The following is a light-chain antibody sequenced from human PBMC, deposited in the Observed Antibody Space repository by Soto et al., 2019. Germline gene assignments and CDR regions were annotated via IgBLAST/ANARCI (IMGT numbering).Light chain of an antibody. CDR3: QQYDNLPTT. J-gene: IGKJ3*01. CDR2: DAS. V-gene: IGKV1-33*01. Sequence: DIQMTQSPSSLSASVGDRVTITCQASQDISKYLNWYQQKAGKAPKLLIYDASNLETGVPSRFSGSGSGTDFTFTISSLQPEDIATYYCQQYDNLPTTFGPGTKVDIK. CDR1: QDISKY.